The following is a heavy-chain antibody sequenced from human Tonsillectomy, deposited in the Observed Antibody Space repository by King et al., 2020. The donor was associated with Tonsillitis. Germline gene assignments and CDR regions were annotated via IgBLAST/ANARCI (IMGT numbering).Heavy chain of an antibody. CDR2: ISGSTSYI. CDR1: GFTFSSYS. D-gene: IGHD1-7*01. J-gene: IGHJ4*02. Sequence: VQLVESGGGLVKPGGSLRLSCAASGFTFSSYSMNWVRQAPGKGLEWVSSISGSTSYIYYADSLKGRFTISRDNAKNSLYLQMNSLRAEDTAVYYCARKPITGTTSVDYWGQGTLVTVSS. V-gene: IGHV3-21*01. CDR3: ARKPITGTTSVDY.